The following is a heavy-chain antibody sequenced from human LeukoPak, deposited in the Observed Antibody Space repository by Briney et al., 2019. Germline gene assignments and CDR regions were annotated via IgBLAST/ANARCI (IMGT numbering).Heavy chain of an antibody. J-gene: IGHJ4*02. D-gene: IGHD5-18*01. CDR2: ISGSGGST. Sequence: GGSLRLSCAASGFTFSSYAMSWVRQAPGQGLEWVSAISGSGGSTYYADSVKGRFTISRDNSKNTLYLQMNSLRAEDTAVYYCAKDLSGYSYGYGGGTFDYWGQGTLVTVSS. CDR3: AKDLSGYSYGYGGGTFDY. CDR1: GFTFSSYA. V-gene: IGHV3-23*01.